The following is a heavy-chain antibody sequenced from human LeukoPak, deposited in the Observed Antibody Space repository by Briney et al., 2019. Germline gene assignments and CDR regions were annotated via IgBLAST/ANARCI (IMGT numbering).Heavy chain of an antibody. D-gene: IGHD1-7*01. CDR1: GFTFNSNY. CDR2: TVSEIDGGTT. CDR3: TTDEDWNYARKDV. V-gene: IGHV3-15*04. Sequence: GGSLRLSCAASGFTFNSNYIHWVRQAPGKGLEWVGQTVSEIDGGTTDYAAPVKGRFTISRDDSKSTLYLQMNSLKIEDTAVYYCTTDEDWNYARKDVWGQGATVIVSS. J-gene: IGHJ6*02.